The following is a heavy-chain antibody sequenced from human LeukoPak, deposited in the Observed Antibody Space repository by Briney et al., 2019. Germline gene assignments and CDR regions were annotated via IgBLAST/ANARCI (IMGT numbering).Heavy chain of an antibody. CDR2: INSDGSST. Sequence: GGSLRLSCAASGFTFSSYWMHWVRQAPGKGLVWVSRINSDGSSTSYADSVKGRFTISRDNAKNTLYLQMNSLRAEDTAVYYCARDGSSKVRYFDWLLLYYFDYWGQGTLVTVSS. D-gene: IGHD3-9*01. CDR3: ARDGSSKVRYFDWLLLYYFDY. CDR1: GFTFSSYW. J-gene: IGHJ4*02. V-gene: IGHV3-74*01.